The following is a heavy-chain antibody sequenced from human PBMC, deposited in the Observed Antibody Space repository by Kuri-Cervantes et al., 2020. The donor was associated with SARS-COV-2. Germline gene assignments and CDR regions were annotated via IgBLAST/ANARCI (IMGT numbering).Heavy chain of an antibody. CDR2: SYYSGST. CDR3: AATPAAGVDYYFDY. D-gene: IGHD6-13*01. CDR1: GGSISSSSYY. Sequence: SETLSLTCTVSGGSISSSSYYWGWIRQPPGKGLEWIGSSYYSGSTYYNPSLKSRVTISLDTSKNQFSLKLSSVTAADTAVYYCAATPAAGVDYYFDYWGQGTLVTVSS. J-gene: IGHJ4*02. V-gene: IGHV4-39*01.